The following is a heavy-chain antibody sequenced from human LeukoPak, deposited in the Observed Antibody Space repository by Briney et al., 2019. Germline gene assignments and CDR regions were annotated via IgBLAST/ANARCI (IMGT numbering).Heavy chain of an antibody. J-gene: IGHJ5*02. V-gene: IGHV1-46*01. CDR2: INPSGGST. CDR3: ARERSGPAAIPSPGGFDP. CDR1: GYTFTSYY. Sequence: ASVKVSCKASGYTFTSYYMHWVRQAPGQGLEWMGIINPSGGSTSYAQKFQGRVTMTRDMSTSTVYMELSSLRSEDTAVYYCARERSGPAAIPSPGGFDPWGQGTLVTVSS. D-gene: IGHD2-2*02.